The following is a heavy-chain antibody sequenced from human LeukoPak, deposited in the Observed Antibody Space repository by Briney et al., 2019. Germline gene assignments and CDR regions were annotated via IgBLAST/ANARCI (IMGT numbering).Heavy chain of an antibody. D-gene: IGHD3-10*01. Sequence: GGSLRLSCAASGFSFTNAWMSWVRQAPGKGLEWVGHIKSRTDGGTTDYAAPVKDRFSISRDDSKDTLYLQMNSLKTEDTAVYYCSSYGPGSYYRPYYWGQGTLVTVSS. CDR3: SSYGPGSYYRPYY. V-gene: IGHV3-15*01. CDR1: GFSFTNAW. J-gene: IGHJ4*02. CDR2: IKSRTDGGTT.